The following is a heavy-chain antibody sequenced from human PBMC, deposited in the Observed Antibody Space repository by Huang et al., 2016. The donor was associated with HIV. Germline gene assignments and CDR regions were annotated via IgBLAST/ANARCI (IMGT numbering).Heavy chain of an antibody. CDR3: ARSYDFWSGYYNLIYFQH. CDR2: VNTNPGNP. CDR1: GYTFTSYA. J-gene: IGHJ1*01. D-gene: IGHD3-3*01. Sequence: QVQLVQSGSELKKPGASVKVSCKASGYTFTSYAMNWVRQAYGQGLEWMGWVNTNPGNPMYAQAFTGRFVFSLDTSVSTAYLQISSLKAEDTAVYYCARSYDFWSGYYNLIYFQHWGQGTLVTVSS. V-gene: IGHV7-4-1*02.